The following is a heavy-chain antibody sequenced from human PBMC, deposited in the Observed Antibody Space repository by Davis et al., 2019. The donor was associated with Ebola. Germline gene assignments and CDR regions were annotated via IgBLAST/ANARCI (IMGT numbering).Heavy chain of an antibody. CDR1: SYTFTSYG. CDR3: ARDRPAAIRSVNWFDP. J-gene: IGHJ5*02. V-gene: IGHV1-18*01. CDR2: ISAYNGNT. D-gene: IGHD2-2*02. Sequence: ASVKVSCKASSYTFTSYGISWVRQAPGQGLEWMGWISAYNGNTNYAQKLQGRVTMTTDTSRSTAYMELRSLRSDDTAVYYCARDRPAAIRSVNWFDPWGQGTPVTVSS.